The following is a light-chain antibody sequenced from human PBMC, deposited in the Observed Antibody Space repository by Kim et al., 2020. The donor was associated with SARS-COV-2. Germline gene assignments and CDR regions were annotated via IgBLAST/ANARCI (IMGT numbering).Light chain of an antibody. Sequence: DVVMTQSPLSLPVTPGQPASISCRSSQSLVHSDGNTYLSWFQQRPGQSPRRLIYKVSNRDSGVPDRFSGSGSGTDFTLKISRVEAEDVGVYYCMQGTQWSITFGQGTRLEIK. CDR3: MQGTQWSIT. CDR1: QSLVHSDGNTY. J-gene: IGKJ5*01. CDR2: KVS. V-gene: IGKV2-30*02.